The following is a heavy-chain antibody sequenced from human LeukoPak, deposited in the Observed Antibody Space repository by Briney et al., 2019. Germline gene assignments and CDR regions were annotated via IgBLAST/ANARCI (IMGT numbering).Heavy chain of an antibody. J-gene: IGHJ3*02. CDR1: GGSISSYY. Sequence: PSETLSLTCTVSGGSISSYYWSWIRQPPGKGLEWIGYIYYSGSTNYNPFLKSRVTISVDTSKNQFSLKLSSVTAADTAVYYCAREGYYYGSRDAFDIWGQGTMVTVSS. CDR2: IYYSGST. V-gene: IGHV4-59*01. CDR3: AREGYYYGSRDAFDI. D-gene: IGHD3-10*01.